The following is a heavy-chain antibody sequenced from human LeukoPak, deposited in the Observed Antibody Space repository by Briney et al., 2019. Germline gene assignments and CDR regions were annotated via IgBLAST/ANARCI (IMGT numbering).Heavy chain of an antibody. CDR1: GFTFSSYA. J-gene: IGHJ4*02. V-gene: IGHV3-23*01. D-gene: IGHD3-22*01. CDR3: ARGTYYYDSSGYYYQVGGTDFDY. Sequence: GGSLRLSCAASGFTFSSYAMSWVRQAPGKGLEWVSAISGSGGSTYYADSVKGRFTISRDNSKNTLYLQMNSLRAEDTAVYYCARGTYYYDSSGYYYQVGGTDFDYWGQGTLVTVSS. CDR2: ISGSGGST.